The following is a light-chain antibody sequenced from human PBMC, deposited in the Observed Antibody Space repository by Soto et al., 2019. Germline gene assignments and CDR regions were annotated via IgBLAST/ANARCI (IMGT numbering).Light chain of an antibody. V-gene: IGKV3-11*01. CDR3: RQRSNWPWT. Sequence: EIVLTQSPATLSLSPGERATLSCRASQNVANYLDWYQQKPGQAPRLLIYESSNRATGIAARFSGSGSGTDFTLTISSLEPEDFVVYYCRQRSNWPWTFGQGTKVDIK. CDR2: ESS. CDR1: QNVANY. J-gene: IGKJ1*01.